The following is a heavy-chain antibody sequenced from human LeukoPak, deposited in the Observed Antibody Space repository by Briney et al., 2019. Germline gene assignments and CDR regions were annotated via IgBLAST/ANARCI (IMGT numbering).Heavy chain of an antibody. CDR2: LYHSGST. CDR3: ARDKQQLVASGGYYYYGMDV. J-gene: IGHJ6*02. D-gene: IGHD6-13*01. Sequence: SETLSLTCAVSGGSISSGGYSWSWIRQPPGKGLEWIGYLYHSGSTYYNPSLKSRVTISVDRSKNQFSLKLSSVTAADTAVYYCARDKQQLVASGGYYYYGMDVWGQGTTVTVSS. V-gene: IGHV4-30-2*01. CDR1: GGSISSGGYS.